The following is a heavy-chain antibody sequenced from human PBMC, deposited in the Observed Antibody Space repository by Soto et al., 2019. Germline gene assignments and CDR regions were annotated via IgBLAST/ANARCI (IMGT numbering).Heavy chain of an antibody. CDR1: GFTFSSYA. Sequence: EVQLLESGGGLVQPGRSLRLSCAASGFTFSSYAMSWVPQAQGRGLEWVSAISGGGGSTYYADSVKGRFTISRDNSKNTLYLQMNSRRAEDTAVYYCAKGGIAAAGTFDYWGQGTLVTVSS. CDR3: AKGGIAAAGTFDY. CDR2: ISGGGGST. V-gene: IGHV3-23*01. J-gene: IGHJ4*02. D-gene: IGHD6-13*01.